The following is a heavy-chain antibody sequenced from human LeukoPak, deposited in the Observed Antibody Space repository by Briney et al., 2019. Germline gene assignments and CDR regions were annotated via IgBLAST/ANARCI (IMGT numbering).Heavy chain of an antibody. V-gene: IGHV3-21*01. Sequence: GGSLRLSCAASGFTFSSYSMNWVRQAPGKGLEWVSSISSSSSYIYYADSVKGRFTISRDNAKNSLYLQMNSLRAEDTAVYYCARDNWEAAYYYDSSGSYEGTEPLDYWGQGTLVTVSS. CDR3: ARDNWEAAYYYDSSGSYEGTEPLDY. D-gene: IGHD3-22*01. J-gene: IGHJ4*02. CDR2: ISSSSSYI. CDR1: GFTFSSYS.